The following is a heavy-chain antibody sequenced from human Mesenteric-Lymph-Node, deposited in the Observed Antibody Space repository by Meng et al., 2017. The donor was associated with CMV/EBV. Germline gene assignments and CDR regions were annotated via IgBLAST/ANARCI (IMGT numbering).Heavy chain of an antibody. D-gene: IGHD3-3*01. Sequence: TLSLTCTVSGGSISSGDYYWSWIRQPPGKGLEWIGYIYYSGSTYYNPSLKSRVTISVDTSKNQFSLKLSSVTAADTAVYYCARAVLRFLEWDLSPHPYGMDVWGQGTTVTVSS. CDR1: GGSISSGDYY. CDR3: ARAVLRFLEWDLSPHPYGMDV. CDR2: IYYSGST. J-gene: IGHJ6*02. V-gene: IGHV4-30-4*08.